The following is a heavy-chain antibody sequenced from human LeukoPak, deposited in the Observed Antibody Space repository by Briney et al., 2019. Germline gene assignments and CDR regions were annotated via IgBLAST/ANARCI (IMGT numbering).Heavy chain of an antibody. V-gene: IGHV3-21*01. Sequence: KPGGSLRLSCAVAGFTVGSYAMSWVRQAPGKGLEWVSSISVNNRFIFYADSVEVRFSISRDNARNSLYLQMDSLRAEDTAVYYCATPKEYYCSSTSCYFDRWGQGTLVTVSS. CDR1: GFTVGSYA. CDR3: ATPKEYYCSSTSCYFDR. CDR2: ISVNNRFI. J-gene: IGHJ4*03. D-gene: IGHD2-2*01.